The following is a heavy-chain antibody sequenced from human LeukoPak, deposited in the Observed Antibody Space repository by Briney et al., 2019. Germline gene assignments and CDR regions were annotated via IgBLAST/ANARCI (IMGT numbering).Heavy chain of an antibody. V-gene: IGHV3-9*01. D-gene: IGHD6-13*01. CDR2: ISWDSGSI. CDR1: GFTLDDYA. J-gene: IGHJ5*02. Sequence: GGSLRLSCAASGFTLDDYAMHWVRQAPGKGLEWVSGISWDSGSIGYADSVKGRFTISRDNAKNSLYLQMNSLRAEDTALYYCAKDFESDSSSWYGWFDPWGQGTLVTVSS. CDR3: AKDFESDSSSWYGWFDP.